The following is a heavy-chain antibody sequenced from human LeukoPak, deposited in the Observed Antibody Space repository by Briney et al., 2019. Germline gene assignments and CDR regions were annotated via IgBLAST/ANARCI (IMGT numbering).Heavy chain of an antibody. D-gene: IGHD3-10*01. V-gene: IGHV4-34*01. J-gene: IGHJ4*02. CDR1: GGSFSGYY. Sequence: SETLSLTCAVYGGSFSGYYWSWIRQPPGKGLEWIGEINHSGSTNYNPSLKSRVTISVDTSKNQFSLKLSSVTAADTAVCYCARGVGKYYGSGSYYKKGWRADYWGQGTLVTVSS. CDR3: ARGVGKYYGSGSYYKKGWRADY. CDR2: INHSGST.